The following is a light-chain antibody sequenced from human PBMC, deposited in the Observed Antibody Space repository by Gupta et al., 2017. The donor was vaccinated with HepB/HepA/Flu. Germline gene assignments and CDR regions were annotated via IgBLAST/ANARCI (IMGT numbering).Light chain of an antibody. J-gene: IGLJ3*02. Sequence: QSVLTRPPSLSGAPGQRVTISCTGSSSNIGTPYDIHWYQQLPGTAPKLIMYDGNNRPSGVPDRFSGSKSGTSASLAITGLQAEDEADYYCQSFDSSLSAWVFGGGTKLTVL. V-gene: IGLV1-40*01. CDR3: QSFDSSLSAWV. CDR1: SSNIGTPYD. CDR2: DGN.